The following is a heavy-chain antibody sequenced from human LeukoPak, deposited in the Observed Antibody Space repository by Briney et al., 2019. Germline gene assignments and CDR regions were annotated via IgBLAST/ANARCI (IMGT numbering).Heavy chain of an antibody. Sequence: PGGSLRLSCAASGFTFSNYGMHWVRQAPGKGLEWVAFISYDGSNKFYADSVKGRFTISRDNSKNTLYLQMNSLRAEDAAVYYCARDKSGSGAPDAFDIWGQGTMVTVSS. D-gene: IGHD1-26*01. CDR2: ISYDGSNK. CDR1: GFTFSNYG. CDR3: ARDKSGSGAPDAFDI. V-gene: IGHV3-30*03. J-gene: IGHJ3*02.